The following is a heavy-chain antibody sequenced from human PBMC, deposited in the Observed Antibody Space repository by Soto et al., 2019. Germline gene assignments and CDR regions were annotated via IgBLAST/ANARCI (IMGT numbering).Heavy chain of an antibody. CDR2: INSDGSST. V-gene: IGHV3-74*01. CDR1: VFTFSSYW. CDR3: VRTSLVVAAATREDY. D-gene: IGHD2-15*01. J-gene: IGHJ4*02. Sequence: EVQLVESGGGLVQPGGSLRLSCAASVFTFSSYWMHWVRQAPGKGLGWVSRINSDGSSTSYADSVKCRFTISRDNAKNTMYLKMNSLGAEDTAVYYCVRTSLVVAAATREDYWGQGTLVTVSS.